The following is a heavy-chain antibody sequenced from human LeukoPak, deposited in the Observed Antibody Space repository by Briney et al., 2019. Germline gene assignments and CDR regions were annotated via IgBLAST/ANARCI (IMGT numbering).Heavy chain of an antibody. Sequence: SETLSLTATYSGGSISRYYWSWIRQPPGKGLEWIGYIYYTGSTNYNPSLRSRVTISVDTSKNQSSLKLSSVTAADTAVYYCARATTGEPYSWFDPWGQGTLVTVSS. V-gene: IGHV4-59*01. CDR3: ARATTGEPYSWFDP. D-gene: IGHD7-27*01. J-gene: IGHJ5*02. CDR2: IYYTGST. CDR1: GGSISRYY.